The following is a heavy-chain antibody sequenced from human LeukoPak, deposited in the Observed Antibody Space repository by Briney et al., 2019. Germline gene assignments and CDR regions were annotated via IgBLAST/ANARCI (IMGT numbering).Heavy chain of an antibody. V-gene: IGHV5-51*01. D-gene: IGHD3-3*01. CDR1: GYSFTSYW. CDR3: ARLGRGWEWLTSRSYYMDV. J-gene: IGHJ6*03. Sequence: GESLQISCKASGYSFTSYWIGWVRQMPGKGLEWMGIIYPGDSDTRYSPSFQGQVTISADKSISTAYLQWSSLKASDTAMYYCARLGRGWEWLTSRSYYMDVWGKGTTVTVSS. CDR2: IYPGDSDT.